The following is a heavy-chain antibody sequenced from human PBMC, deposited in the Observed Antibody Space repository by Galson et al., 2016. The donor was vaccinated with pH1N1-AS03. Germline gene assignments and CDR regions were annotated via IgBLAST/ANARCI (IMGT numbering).Heavy chain of an antibody. J-gene: IGHJ4*02. D-gene: IGHD3-10*01. CDR2: VIIGGSP. V-gene: IGHV4-34*12. CDR1: GGSFRGTY. Sequence: SETLSLTCRDLGGSFRGTYWTWIRQTPGKGLEWIGEVIIGGSPTYSPSLKSRVSISLDASRKQVSLRLISVTAADPAVYFCARRPTGIDYWGPGTLVTVAS. CDR3: ARRPTGIDY.